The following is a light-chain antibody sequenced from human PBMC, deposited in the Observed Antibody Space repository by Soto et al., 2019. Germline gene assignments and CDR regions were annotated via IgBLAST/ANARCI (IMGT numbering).Light chain of an antibody. CDR1: SSDVGKYSY. V-gene: IGLV2-14*01. CDR3: SSFTTSSTWV. CDR2: EVS. J-gene: IGLJ3*02. Sequence: QSALTQPASVSGSPGQSIAISCTGTSSDVGKYSYVSWFQQYPGNAPKLMIYEVSNRPSGVSHRFSGSKSGNTASLTISGLQGEDEADYYCSSFTTSSTWVFGGGTKVTVL.